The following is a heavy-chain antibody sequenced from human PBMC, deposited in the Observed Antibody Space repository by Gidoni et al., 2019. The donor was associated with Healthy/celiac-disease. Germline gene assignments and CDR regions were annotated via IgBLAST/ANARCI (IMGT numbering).Heavy chain of an antibody. CDR3: ARAASGIVGAMLDY. D-gene: IGHD1-26*01. CDR1: GGSFSGYY. J-gene: IGHJ4*02. Sequence: QVQLQQLGAALLKPSETLSLTSAVYGGSFSGYYWSWLRQPPGKGLEWIGEINHSGSTNYNPSLKSRVTISVDTSKNQFSLKLSSVTAADTAVYYCARAASGIVGAMLDYWGQGTLVTVSS. V-gene: IGHV4-34*01. CDR2: INHSGST.